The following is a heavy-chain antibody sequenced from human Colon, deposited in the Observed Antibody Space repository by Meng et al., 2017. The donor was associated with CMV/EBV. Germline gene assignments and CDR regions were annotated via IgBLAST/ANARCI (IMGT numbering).Heavy chain of an antibody. Sequence: GESLKISCVASGLSSYNILWVRQAPGKGLEWVSSISPTSTNIFYADSVRDRFSVSRDNAQNSVYLQMNSLRAEDTAVYYCARDPKVLDTTLATGYWGQGTLVTVSS. J-gene: IGHJ4*02. D-gene: IGHD5-18*01. CDR2: ISPTSTNI. V-gene: IGHV3-21*01. CDR1: GLSSYN. CDR3: ARDPKVLDTTLATGY.